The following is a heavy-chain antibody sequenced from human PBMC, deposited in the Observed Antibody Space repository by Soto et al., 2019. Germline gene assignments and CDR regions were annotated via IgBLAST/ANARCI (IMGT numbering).Heavy chain of an antibody. Sequence: QVQLVQSGAEVKKPGSSVKVSCKASGGTFSSYTISWVRQAPGQGLEWMGRIIPILGIANYAQKFQGRVTITADKSTSTAYMELSSLRSEYTAVYYCARGSNYYYYGMEVWGQGTTVTVSS. D-gene: IGHD1-26*01. CDR3: ARGSNYYYYGMEV. CDR1: GGTFSSYT. V-gene: IGHV1-69*02. CDR2: IIPILGIA. J-gene: IGHJ6*02.